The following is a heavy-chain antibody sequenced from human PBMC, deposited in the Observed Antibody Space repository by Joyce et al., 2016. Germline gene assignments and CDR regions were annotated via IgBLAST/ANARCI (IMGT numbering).Heavy chain of an antibody. CDR2: ISYDAYNM. D-gene: IGHD3-22*01. CDR3: AKGAGKVITPDGFHF. Sequence: QIQLVESGGELVPPGGSLSLSCVASGFSLDTSGMHWVRQAPGKGLEWVAVISYDAYNMYYGDSVKDRFTISRDISKNTVYLHMSGLRAEDTALYYCAKGAGKVITPDGFHFWGQGTLVTVSS. J-gene: IGHJ3*01. V-gene: IGHV3-30*18. CDR1: GFSLDTSG.